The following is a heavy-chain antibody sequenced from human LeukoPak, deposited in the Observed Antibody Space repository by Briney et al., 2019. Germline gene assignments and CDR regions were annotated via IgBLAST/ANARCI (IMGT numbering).Heavy chain of an antibody. D-gene: IGHD3-9*01. V-gene: IGHV1-69*13. CDR1: GGTFSSYA. Sequence: SVKVSCKASGGTFSSYAISWVRQAPGQGLEWMGGIIPIFGTANYAQKFQGRVTITADESTSTAHMELSSLRSEDTAVYYCATGRLRFLEWLLPNVLRYFDWLSSPDYWGQGTLVTVSS. J-gene: IGHJ4*02. CDR2: IIPIFGTA. CDR3: ATGRLRFLEWLLPNVLRYFDWLSSPDY.